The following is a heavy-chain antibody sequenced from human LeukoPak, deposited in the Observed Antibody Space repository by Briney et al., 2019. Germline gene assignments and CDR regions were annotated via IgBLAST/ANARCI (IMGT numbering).Heavy chain of an antibody. CDR1: GYTFTDYY. J-gene: IGHJ4*02. CDR3: AREENCSGGSCYYY. Sequence: ASVKVSCKTSGYTFTDYYMHWVRQAPGQGLEWMGRINPNSGDTNYAQKFQGMVTMTRDTSISAAYMELSRLTSDDTAVYYCAREENCSGGSCYYYWGQGTLVTVSS. CDR2: INPNSGDT. D-gene: IGHD2-15*01. V-gene: IGHV1-2*06.